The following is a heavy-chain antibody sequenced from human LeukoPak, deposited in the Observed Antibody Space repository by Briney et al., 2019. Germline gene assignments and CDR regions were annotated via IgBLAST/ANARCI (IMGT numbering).Heavy chain of an antibody. V-gene: IGHV3-48*04. CDR3: ARGFGPRLYAFDV. D-gene: IGHD3-16*01. CDR1: GFTFGSYS. Sequence: GGSLRLSCAASGFTFGSYSMNWVRQAPGKGLEWLSYISVSSRNVIDYADSVKGRFTISRDDAKNSLYLQMNSLRAEDTAVYFCARGFGPRLYAFDVRGQGTMITVSS. J-gene: IGHJ3*01. CDR2: ISVSSRNVI.